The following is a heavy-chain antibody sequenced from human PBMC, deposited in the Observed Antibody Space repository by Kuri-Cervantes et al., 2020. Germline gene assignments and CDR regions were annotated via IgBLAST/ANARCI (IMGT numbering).Heavy chain of an antibody. CDR3: AREYFIRAEDAFDI. V-gene: IGHV3-30-3*01. J-gene: IGHJ3*02. CDR2: ISYDGSNK. D-gene: IGHD3-10*01. CDR1: GFTFSSYA. Sequence: GESLKISCAASGFTFSSYAMHWVRQAPGKGLEWVAVISYDGSNKYYADSVKGRFTISRDNSKNTLYLQMNSLRAEDTAVYYCAREYFIRAEDAFDIWGQGTMVTVSS.